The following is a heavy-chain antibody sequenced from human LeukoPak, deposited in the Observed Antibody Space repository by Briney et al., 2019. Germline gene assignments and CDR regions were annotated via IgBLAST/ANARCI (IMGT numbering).Heavy chain of an antibody. D-gene: IGHD3/OR15-3a*01. V-gene: IGHV4-38-2*02. CDR3: ARQTGSGLFILP. CDR1: GYSISSGYY. Sequence: SETLSLICTVSGYSISSGYYWGWIRQPPGKGLEWIGEINHSGSTNYNPSLKSRVTISVDTSKNQFSLKLSSVTAADTAVYYCARQTGSGLFILPGGQGTLVTVSS. J-gene: IGHJ4*02. CDR2: INHSGST.